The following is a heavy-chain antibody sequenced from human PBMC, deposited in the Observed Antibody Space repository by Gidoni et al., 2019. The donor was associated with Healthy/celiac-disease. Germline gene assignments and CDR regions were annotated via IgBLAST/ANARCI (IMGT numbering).Heavy chain of an antibody. CDR3: TTDRGTMVLRYYFDY. CDR2: IKSKTDGGTT. J-gene: IGHJ4*02. D-gene: IGHD3-10*01. V-gene: IGHV3-15*01. CDR1: GFTFSNAW. Sequence: EVQLVESGGGLVKPGGSLRLSCAASGFTFSNAWMSWVRQAPGKGLEWVGRIKSKTDGGTTDYAAPVKGRFTSSRDDSKNTLYLQMNNLKTEDTAVYYFTTDRGTMVLRYYFDYWGQGTLVTVSS.